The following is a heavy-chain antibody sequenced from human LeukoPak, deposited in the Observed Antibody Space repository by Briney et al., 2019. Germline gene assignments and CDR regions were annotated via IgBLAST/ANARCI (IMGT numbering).Heavy chain of an antibody. J-gene: IGHJ5*02. CDR3: ARDYYDSSGHGWFDP. Sequence: SETLSLTCTVSGGSISSYYWSWIRQPPGKGLEWIGYIYYSGSTNYNPSLKSRVTISVDTSKSQFSLKLSSVTAADTAVYYCARDYYDSSGHGWFDPWGQGTLVTVSS. D-gene: IGHD3-22*01. CDR1: GGSISSYY. V-gene: IGHV4-59*01. CDR2: IYYSGST.